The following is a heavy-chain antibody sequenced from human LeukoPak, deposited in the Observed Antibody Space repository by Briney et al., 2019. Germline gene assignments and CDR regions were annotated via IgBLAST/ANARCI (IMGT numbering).Heavy chain of an antibody. CDR1: GGSITSYF. Sequence: SETLSLTCTVSGGSITSYFWSWIRQPAGKGLEWIGRIYTSGSTTYNPSLKSRVTMSVDTSKSQFSLNLMSVTAADTAVYYCTRDTGTTGEVKFDPWGQGTLVTVSS. CDR2: IYTSGST. CDR3: TRDTGTTGEVKFDP. J-gene: IGHJ5*02. D-gene: IGHD4-17*01. V-gene: IGHV4-4*07.